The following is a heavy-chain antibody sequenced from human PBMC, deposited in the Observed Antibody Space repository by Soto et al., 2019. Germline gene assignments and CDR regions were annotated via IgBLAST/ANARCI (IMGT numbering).Heavy chain of an antibody. J-gene: IGHJ4*02. V-gene: IGHV4-4*07. D-gene: IGHD3-22*01. CDR3: ARGLNYYYDSSGYVLDY. Sequence: HSETLSLTCTVSGGSISSYYWSWIRQPAGKGLEWIGRIYTSGSTYYNPSLKSRVTISVDTSKNQFSLKLSSVTAADTAVYYCARGLNYYYDSSGYVLDYWGQGTLVTSPQ. CDR2: IYTSGST. CDR1: GGSISSYY.